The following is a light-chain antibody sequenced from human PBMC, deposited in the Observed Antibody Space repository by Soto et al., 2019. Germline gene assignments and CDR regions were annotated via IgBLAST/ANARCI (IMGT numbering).Light chain of an antibody. CDR3: QHYSSSPRSWT. Sequence: EIVLTQSPGILSLSPGERATLSCRASQSVSSSYLAWYQQKPGQAPRLLIYVASSRATGIPDRFSGSGFGTDVTRTISRLEPEDFAVYYCQHYSSSPRSWTFGQGTKVEIK. V-gene: IGKV3-20*01. CDR1: QSVSSSY. CDR2: VAS. J-gene: IGKJ1*01.